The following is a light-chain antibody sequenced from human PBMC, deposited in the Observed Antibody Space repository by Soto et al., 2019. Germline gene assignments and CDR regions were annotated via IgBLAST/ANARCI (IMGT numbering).Light chain of an antibody. V-gene: IGKV3-20*01. CDR1: QSVTSSY. CDR2: GAS. CDR3: QRFGSSLYT. J-gene: IGKJ2*01. Sequence: EIVLTQSPGTLSLSPGERATLSYRASQSVTSSYLAWYQQKPGQAPRLLIYGASSRASGIPDRFSGSGSGTDFTLTISRLEPEDFAVYYCQRFGSSLYTFGQGTKLEIK.